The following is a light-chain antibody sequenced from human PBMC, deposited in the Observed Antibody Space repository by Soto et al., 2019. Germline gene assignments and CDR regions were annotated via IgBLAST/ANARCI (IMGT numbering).Light chain of an antibody. J-gene: IGLJ7*01. CDR1: SGHSSYA. Sequence: QPVLTQSPSASASLGASVKLTCTLSSGHSSYAIAWHQQQPEKGPRYLMKLNSNGSHSKGDGIPDRFSGSSSGAERYLTISSLQSDDEADYYCQTWGTGYAVFGGGTQLTVL. V-gene: IGLV4-69*01. CDR2: LNSNGSH. CDR3: QTWGTGYAV.